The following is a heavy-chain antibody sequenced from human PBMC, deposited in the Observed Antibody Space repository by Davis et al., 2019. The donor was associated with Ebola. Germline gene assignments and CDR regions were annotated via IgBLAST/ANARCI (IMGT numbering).Heavy chain of an antibody. J-gene: IGHJ5*02. D-gene: IGHD3-22*01. CDR2: ISAYNGNT. Sequence: ASVKVSCKASGYTFTSYGISWVRQAPGQGLEWMGWISAYNGNTNYAQKFQGRVTITADESTSTAYMELSSLRSEDTAVYYCARDGYYYDSSGYSVMVAWFDPWGQGTLVTVSS. V-gene: IGHV1-18*01. CDR1: GYTFTSYG. CDR3: ARDGYYYDSSGYSVMVAWFDP.